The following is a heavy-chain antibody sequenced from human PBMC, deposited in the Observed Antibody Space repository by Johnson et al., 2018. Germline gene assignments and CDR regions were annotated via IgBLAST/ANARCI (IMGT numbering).Heavy chain of an antibody. CDR1: GFTFSNAW. J-gene: IGHJ3*02. Sequence: VQLVESGGGLVKPGGSLRLSCAASGFTFSNAWMSWVRQAPGKGLEWVGRIKSKTDGGTTDYAAPVKGRFTISRDDSKNTLYLQMNSLKTEDTAVYYCTTYYAIVTGYPRGAFDIWGQGTMVTVSS. V-gene: IGHV3-15*01. D-gene: IGHD3-9*01. CDR2: IKSKTDGGTT. CDR3: TTYYAIVTGYPRGAFDI.